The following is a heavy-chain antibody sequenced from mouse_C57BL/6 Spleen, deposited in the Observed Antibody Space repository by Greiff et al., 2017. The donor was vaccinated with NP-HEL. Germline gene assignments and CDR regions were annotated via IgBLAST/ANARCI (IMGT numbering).Heavy chain of an antibody. J-gene: IGHJ1*03. CDR3: ARGYSNYRYFDV. D-gene: IGHD2-5*01. Sequence: QVHVKQPGAELVRPGSSVKLSCKASGYTFTSYWMHWVKQRPIQGLEWIGNIDPSDSETHYNQKFKDKATLTVDKSSSTAYMQLSSLTSEDSAVYYCARGYSNYRYFDVWGTGTTVTVSS. V-gene: IGHV1-52*01. CDR2: IDPSDSET. CDR1: GYTFTSYW.